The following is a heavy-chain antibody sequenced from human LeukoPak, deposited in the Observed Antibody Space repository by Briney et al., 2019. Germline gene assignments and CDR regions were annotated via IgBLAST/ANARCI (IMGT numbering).Heavy chain of an antibody. V-gene: IGHV3-23*01. CDR2: ISGSGSSP. J-gene: IGHJ4*02. Sequence: GGSLRLSCATSGFTFKNYAMTWVRQAPGKELEWVSSISGSGSSPSYADSVKGRFTISRDNSKSTLYVQMNSLRAEDTAVYYCTRRSGATWTHFDYWGQGTLVSVS. CDR1: GFTFKNYA. D-gene: IGHD2-15*01. CDR3: TRRSGATWTHFDY.